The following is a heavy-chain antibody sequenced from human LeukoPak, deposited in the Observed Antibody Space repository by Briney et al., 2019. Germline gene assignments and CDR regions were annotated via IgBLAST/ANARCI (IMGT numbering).Heavy chain of an antibody. D-gene: IGHD4-17*01. J-gene: IGHJ4*02. CDR2: IYPGDSDT. CDR1: GSSFTSYC. CDR3: ARQYGRPFDY. Sequence: GGSLKISCKGSGSSFTSYCIGRVRQMPGKGLEWMGIIYPGDSDTRYSPSFQGQVTISADKSINTAYLQWSSLKATDTSIYYCARQYGRPFDYWGRGTLVTVSS. V-gene: IGHV5-51*01.